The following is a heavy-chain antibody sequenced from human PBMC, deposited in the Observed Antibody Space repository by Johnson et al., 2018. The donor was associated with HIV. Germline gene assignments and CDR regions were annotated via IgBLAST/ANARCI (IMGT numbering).Heavy chain of an antibody. D-gene: IGHD3-16*02. V-gene: IGHV3-15*01. J-gene: IGHJ3*02. CDR1: GFTISNVW. CDR3: TTSIVIDAFDI. CDR2: SNRKSEGETT. Sequence: VQLVESGGGLVEPGGSLRISCAASGFTISNVWMTWVRQAPGTGLESVGRSNRKSEGETTDYAAPVKGRFTISRDDSKNTLYLQMTSLTTEDTAVYYCTTSIVIDAFDIWCPGTRVTVSS.